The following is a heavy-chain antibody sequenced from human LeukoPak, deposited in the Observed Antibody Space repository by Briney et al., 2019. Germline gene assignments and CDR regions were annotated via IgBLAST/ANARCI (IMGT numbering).Heavy chain of an antibody. CDR1: GFTFILYS. J-gene: IGHJ6*02. Sequence: PGGSLRLSCAASGFTFILYSMNWLRQAPGKGLECVSSISSTTNYIYYADSVKGRFSISRDNTENSLYLQMNSLRAEDSAVYYCARLFLLGYCSSTSCASYGMDVWGQGTTVTVSS. D-gene: IGHD2-2*01. V-gene: IGHV3-21*01. CDR2: ISSTTNYI. CDR3: ARLFLLGYCSSTSCASYGMDV.